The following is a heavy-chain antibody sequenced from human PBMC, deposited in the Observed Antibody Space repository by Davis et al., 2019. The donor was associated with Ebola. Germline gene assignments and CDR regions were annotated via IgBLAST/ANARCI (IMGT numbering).Heavy chain of an antibody. D-gene: IGHD1-26*01. V-gene: IGHV1-18*01. CDR3: ARDRIVGATVYYYYYGMDV. J-gene: IGHJ6*02. CDR2: ISAYNGNT. Sequence: ASVKVSCKASGYTFTSYGISWVRQAPGQGLEWMGWISAYNGNTNYAQKLQGRVTMTTDTSTSTAYMELRSLRSDDTAVYYCARDRIVGATVYYYYYGMDVWGQGTTVTVSS. CDR1: GYTFTSYG.